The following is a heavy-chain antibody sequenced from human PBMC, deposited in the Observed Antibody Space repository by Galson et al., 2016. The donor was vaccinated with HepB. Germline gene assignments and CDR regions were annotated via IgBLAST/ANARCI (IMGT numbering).Heavy chain of an antibody. J-gene: IGHJ3*02. CDR1: GFSLTTSGVG. CDR2: IYWDDDK. CDR3: AHRPGTHLERRLGFDI. V-gene: IGHV2-5*02. Sequence: PALVKPTQTLTLTCTFSGFSLTTSGVGVGWIRQPPGKALEWVALIYWDDDKRYSPSLKSRLTITKDTSKNQVVLTMTNMDPVDTATYYCAHRPGTHLERRLGFDIWGPGTMVTVSA. D-gene: IGHD1-1*01.